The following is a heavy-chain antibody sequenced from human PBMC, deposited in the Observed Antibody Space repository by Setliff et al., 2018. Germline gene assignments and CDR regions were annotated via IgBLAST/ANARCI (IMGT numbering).Heavy chain of an antibody. J-gene: IGHJ1*01. CDR2: ISGGGRYT. V-gene: IGHV3-21*06. Sequence: PGGSLRLSCIASGFTFSSYSMNWVRQAPGKGLEWVSSISGGGRYTYSADSVKGRFTISRDNAKNTLYLQMNSLRADDTAVYYCARASLGKFGSAVENFHHWGQGTLVTVSS. CDR1: GFTFSSYS. CDR3: ARASLGKFGSAVENFHH. D-gene: IGHD2-15*01.